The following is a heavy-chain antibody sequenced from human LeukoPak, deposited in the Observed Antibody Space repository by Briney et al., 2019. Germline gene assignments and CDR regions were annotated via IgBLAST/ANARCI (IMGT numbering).Heavy chain of an antibody. CDR1: GFTVSSNY. V-gene: IGHV3-53*01. D-gene: IGHD3-10*01. J-gene: IGHJ4*02. Sequence: GGSLRLSCAASGFTVSSNYMTWVRQAPGKGLEWVSVIHKNAITYYADTVKGRFTISRDNSKNTLYLQMNSLRPEDTAIYYCAKLFESGTYNNFFHYWGQGTLVTVFS. CDR3: AKLFESGTYNNFFHY. CDR2: IHKNAIT.